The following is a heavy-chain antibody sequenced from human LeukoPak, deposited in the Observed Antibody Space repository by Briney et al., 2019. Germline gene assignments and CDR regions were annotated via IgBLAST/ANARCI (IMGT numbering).Heavy chain of an antibody. D-gene: IGHD5-18*01. CDR1: GFTFSTYV. CDR2: IGGSGGSP. CDR3: AKGGIGSSSGLGY. J-gene: IGHJ4*02. V-gene: IGHV3-23*01. Sequence: PGGSLRLSCAASGFTFSTYVMTWVRLAPGKGLEWVSSIGGSGGSPYHGNSVKGRFSISRDNSKNTLYLQMNSLRDEDTAVYYCAKGGIGSSSGLGYWGQGTLVTVSS.